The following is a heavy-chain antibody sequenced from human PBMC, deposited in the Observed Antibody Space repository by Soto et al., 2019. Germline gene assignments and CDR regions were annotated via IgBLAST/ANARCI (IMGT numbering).Heavy chain of an antibody. CDR1: GGTFSSYT. CDR2: IVPILGVP. J-gene: IGHJ4*02. D-gene: IGHD3-10*01. V-gene: IGHV1-69*08. Sequence: QVQLVQSGAEVKKPGSSVKVSCKASGGTFSSYTVSWVRQAPGQGLEWMGRIVPILGVPNYAQRFQGRVTITADKVTNTAYRELSSLRSEDTAVYYCARERHAYGSGSTIDYWGQGPLVTVSS. CDR3: ARERHAYGSGSTIDY.